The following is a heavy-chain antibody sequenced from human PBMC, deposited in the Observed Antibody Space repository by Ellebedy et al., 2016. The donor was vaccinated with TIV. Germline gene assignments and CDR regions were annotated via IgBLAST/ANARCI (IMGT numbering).Heavy chain of an antibody. CDR2: INHRRST. CDR3: ARGPATGTYRNYYESSGYYHYDY. Sequence: MPSETLSLTCAVYGGSFSANYWSWIRQPPGKGLEWIGEINHRRSTNYNPSLKSRLTISVDTSKTQFSLKLSSVTAADTAVYFCARGPATGTYRNYYESSGYYHYDYWGQGTLVTVSS. CDR1: GGSFSANY. V-gene: IGHV4-34*01. D-gene: IGHD3-22*01. J-gene: IGHJ4*02.